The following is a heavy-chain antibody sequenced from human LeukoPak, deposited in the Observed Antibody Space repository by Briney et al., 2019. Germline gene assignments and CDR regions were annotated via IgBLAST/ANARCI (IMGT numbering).Heavy chain of an antibody. J-gene: IGHJ4*02. CDR2: IWYGGSNK. D-gene: IGHD6-13*01. CDR3: ARDSDHSSSWSPLYYFDY. CDR1: GFTFSSNG. Sequence: GGSLRLSCAASGFTFSSNGMHWVRQAPGKGLEGVADIWYGGSNKYYADSVKGRFTISRDNSKNTLYLQMNSLRAEDTAVYYCARDSDHSSSWSPLYYFDYWGQGTLVTVSS. V-gene: IGHV3-33*01.